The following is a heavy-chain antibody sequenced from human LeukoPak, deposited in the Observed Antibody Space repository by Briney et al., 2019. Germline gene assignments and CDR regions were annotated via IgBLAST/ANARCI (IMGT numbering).Heavy chain of an antibody. CDR3: ARDLRASYYYGSGDY. CDR2: INAGNGNT. Sequence: ASVKVSCKASGYTFTSYAMHWVRQAPGQRLEWMGWINAGNGNTKYSQKFQGRVTITRDTSASTAYMELSSLRSEDTAVYYCARDLRASYYYGSGDYWGQGTLVTVSS. J-gene: IGHJ4*02. D-gene: IGHD3-10*01. V-gene: IGHV1-3*01. CDR1: GYTFTSYA.